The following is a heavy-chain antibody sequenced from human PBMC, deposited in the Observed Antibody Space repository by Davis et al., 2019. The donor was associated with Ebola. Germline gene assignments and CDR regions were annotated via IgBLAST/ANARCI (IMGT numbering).Heavy chain of an antibody. Sequence: GESLKISCAASGFTFSSYAMSWVRQAPGKGLEWVSAISGSGGSTYYADSVKGRFTISRDNSKNTLYLQMNSLRAEDTAVYYCAKDGAKHIVVVTAMDYWGQGTLVTVSS. J-gene: IGHJ4*02. CDR2: ISGSGGST. CDR3: AKDGAKHIVVVTAMDY. V-gene: IGHV3-23*01. CDR1: GFTFSSYA. D-gene: IGHD2-21*02.